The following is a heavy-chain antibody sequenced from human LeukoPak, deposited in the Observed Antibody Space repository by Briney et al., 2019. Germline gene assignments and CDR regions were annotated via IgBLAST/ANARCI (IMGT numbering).Heavy chain of an antibody. CDR1: GGSISSGDYY. V-gene: IGHV4-30-4*08. CDR3: ARAGVFAWFDP. J-gene: IGHJ5*02. D-gene: IGHD1-14*01. Sequence: SETLSLTCTVSGGSISSGDYYWSWIRQPPGKGLEWIGYIYYSGSTYYNPSLKSRVTISVDTSKNQFSLKLSSVTAVDTAVYYCARAGVFAWFDPWGQGTLVTVSS. CDR2: IYYSGST.